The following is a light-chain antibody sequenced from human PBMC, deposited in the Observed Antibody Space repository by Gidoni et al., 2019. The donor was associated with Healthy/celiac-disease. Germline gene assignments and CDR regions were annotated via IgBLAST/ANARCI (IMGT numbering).Light chain of an antibody. V-gene: IGKV3-20*01. CDR1: QSVSSSY. Sequence: EIVLTQSPGTLSLSPGERATLSCRASQSVSSSYLAWYQQKPGQAPRLLLYGASRRATGSPDRFSGSGAGTDFTLTISRLEPEDCAVYYCQQCRKFGQGTKVEIK. J-gene: IGKJ1*01. CDR3: QQCRK. CDR2: GAS.